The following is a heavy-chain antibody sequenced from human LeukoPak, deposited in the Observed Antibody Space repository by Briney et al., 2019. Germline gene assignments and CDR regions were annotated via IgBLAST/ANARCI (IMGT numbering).Heavy chain of an antibody. D-gene: IGHD6-19*01. V-gene: IGHV1-69*06. CDR1: GGTFNNYA. Sequence: ASVKVSCKASGGTFNNYAISWVRQAPGQGLEWMGGIIPIFDTANYAQKFQGRVTITADKSTSTAYMELSSLRSEDTAVYYCAKPNSGDSGWYGPDYWGQGTLVTVSS. J-gene: IGHJ4*02. CDR2: IIPIFDTA. CDR3: AKPNSGDSGWYGPDY.